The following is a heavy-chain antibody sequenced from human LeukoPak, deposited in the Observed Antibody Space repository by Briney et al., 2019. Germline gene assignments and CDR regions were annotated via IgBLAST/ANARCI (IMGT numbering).Heavy chain of an antibody. J-gene: IGHJ4*02. Sequence: GGSLRVSWTASGFTFSFYAMSWVRQAPGKGLEWVSAISSSGDSTYYTDSARGRFTISRDNSNNTLFLQMNSLRADDTAVYYCASVEWFGDLTFEGWGRGTLVTVSS. CDR3: ASVEWFGDLTFEG. V-gene: IGHV3-23*01. D-gene: IGHD3-10*01. CDR1: GFTFSFYA. CDR2: ISSSGDST.